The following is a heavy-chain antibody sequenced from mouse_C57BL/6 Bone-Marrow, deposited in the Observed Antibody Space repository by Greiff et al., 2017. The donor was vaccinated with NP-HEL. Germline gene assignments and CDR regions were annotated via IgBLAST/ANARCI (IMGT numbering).Heavy chain of an antibody. CDR2: IYPRDGST. D-gene: IGHD2-5*01. J-gene: IGHJ1*03. Sequence: VQVVESGPELVKPGASVKLSCKASGYTFTSYDINWVKQRPGQGLEWIGWIYPRDGSTKYNEKFKGKATLTVDTSSSTAYMELHSLTSEDSAVYFCARTYSNLSYWYFDVWGTGTTVTVSS. CDR1: GYTFTSYD. V-gene: IGHV1-85*01. CDR3: ARTYSNLSYWYFDV.